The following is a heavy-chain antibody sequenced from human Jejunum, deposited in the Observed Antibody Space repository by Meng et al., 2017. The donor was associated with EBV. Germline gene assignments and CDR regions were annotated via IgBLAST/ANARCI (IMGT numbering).Heavy chain of an antibody. V-gene: IGHV3-23*01. CDR2: ITGGGGGT. D-gene: IGHD4-11*01. J-gene: IGHJ4*02. Sequence: EGKLWETGGGLGQPEGALRLSRAGSGLTFSSYDLRWVRQAPGKGLEWVSSITGGGGGTYYADSVKGRFTVSRDNSKNTLYLQLNSLRADDTAIYYCANTYNFQYWGQGTLVTVSS. CDR3: ANTYNFQY. CDR1: GLTFSSYD.